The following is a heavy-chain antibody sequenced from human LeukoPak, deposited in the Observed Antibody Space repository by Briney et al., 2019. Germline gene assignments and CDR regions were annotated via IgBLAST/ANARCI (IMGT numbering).Heavy chain of an antibody. CDR3: AREKYGGNNLGY. J-gene: IGHJ4*02. Sequence: SVKVSCKASGGTFSSYAISWVRQAPGQGLEWMGRIIPILGIANYAQKFQGRVTITADKSTSTAYMELSSLRSEDTAVYYCAREKYGGNNLGYWGQGTLVTVSS. D-gene: IGHD4-23*01. V-gene: IGHV1-69*04. CDR1: GGTFSSYA. CDR2: IIPILGIA.